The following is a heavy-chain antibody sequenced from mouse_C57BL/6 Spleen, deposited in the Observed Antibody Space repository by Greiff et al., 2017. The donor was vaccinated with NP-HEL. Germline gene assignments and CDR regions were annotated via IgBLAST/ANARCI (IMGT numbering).Heavy chain of an antibody. CDR2: IYPGDGDT. Sequence: QVQLQQSGAELVKPGASVKISCKASGYAFSSYWMNWVKQRPGKGLEWIGQIYPGDGDTNYNGKFKGKATLTADKSSSTAYMQLSSLTSEDSAVYFCARPLTGTGPNWYFDVWGTGTTVTVSS. D-gene: IGHD4-1*01. CDR1: GYAFSSYW. CDR3: ARPLTGTGPNWYFDV. J-gene: IGHJ1*03. V-gene: IGHV1-80*01.